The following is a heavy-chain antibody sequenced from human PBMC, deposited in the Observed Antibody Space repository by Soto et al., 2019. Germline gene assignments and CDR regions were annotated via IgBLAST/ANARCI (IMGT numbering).Heavy chain of an antibody. J-gene: IGHJ5*02. D-gene: IGHD3-22*01. CDR3: AKGGYYYVKGGLPISDP. CDR2: ISYDGSNK. V-gene: IGHV3-30*18. CDR1: GFTFSSYG. Sequence: QVQLVESGGGVVQPGRSLRLSCAASGFTFSSYGMHWVRQAPGKGLEWVAVISYDGSNKYYADSEKGRFTISRDNSKNTLYLQMNSLRAEDTAVYYCAKGGYYYVKGGLPISDPWGQGTLVTVSS.